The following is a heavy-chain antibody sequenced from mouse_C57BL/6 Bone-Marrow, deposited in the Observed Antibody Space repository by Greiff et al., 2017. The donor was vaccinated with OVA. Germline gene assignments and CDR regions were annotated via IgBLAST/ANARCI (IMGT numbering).Heavy chain of an antibody. CDR3: ARRGGHWDSFAY. CDR2: IFPGSGST. CDR1: GYTFTDYY. Sequence: VKLMESGPELVKPGASVKISCKASGYTFTDYYINWVKQRPGQGLEWIGWIFPGSGSTYYNEKFKGKATLTVDKSSSTAYMLLSSLTSEDSAVYFCARRGGHWDSFAYWGQGTLVTVSA. J-gene: IGHJ3*01. V-gene: IGHV1-75*01. D-gene: IGHD4-1*01.